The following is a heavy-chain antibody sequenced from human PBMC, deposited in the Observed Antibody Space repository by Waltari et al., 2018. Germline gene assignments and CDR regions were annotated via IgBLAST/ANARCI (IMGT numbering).Heavy chain of an antibody. D-gene: IGHD2-15*01. V-gene: IGHV4-4*02. Sequence: QVQLQESGPGLVKPSGTLSLTCGVSGDSMSGNYWWSWVRQPPGMGLEWIGQVHRSGRTNYNPPLESRVTVSIDTFNSQFSLEVTSATAADTALYFCARDRGRGLYLDSWGRGILVTVSP. J-gene: IGHJ4*02. CDR1: GDSMSGNYW. CDR3: ARDRGRGLYLDS. CDR2: VHRSGRT.